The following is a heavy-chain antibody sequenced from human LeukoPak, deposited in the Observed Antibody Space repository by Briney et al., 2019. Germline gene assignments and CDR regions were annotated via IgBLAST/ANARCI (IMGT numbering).Heavy chain of an antibody. V-gene: IGHV3-49*03. D-gene: IGHD3-9*01. Sequence: GGSLILSCSTSGFTFGDYSMSWCRQAPGKGLERVGFNRNKTYGGKAEYAAYVKGRFTISRDDSESIAYLQMDSMKTEDTAVYYCSREVRYFDWFQADYWGQGTLVTVSS. CDR1: GFTFGDYS. CDR3: SREVRYFDWFQADY. J-gene: IGHJ4*02. CDR2: NRNKTYGGKA.